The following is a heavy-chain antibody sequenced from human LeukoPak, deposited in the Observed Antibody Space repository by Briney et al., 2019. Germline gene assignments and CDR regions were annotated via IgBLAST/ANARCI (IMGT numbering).Heavy chain of an antibody. CDR2: INPNSGGT. V-gene: IGHV1-2*02. CDR1: GYTFTGYY. D-gene: IGHD3-3*01. CDR3: ARGFWSGYYRFDY. J-gene: IGHJ4*02. Sequence: ASVTVSCTASGYTFTGYYMHWVRQAPGQGLEWMGWINPNSGGTNYAQKFQGRVTMTRDTSISTAYMELSRLRSDDTAVYYCARGFWSGYYRFDYWGQGTLVTVSS.